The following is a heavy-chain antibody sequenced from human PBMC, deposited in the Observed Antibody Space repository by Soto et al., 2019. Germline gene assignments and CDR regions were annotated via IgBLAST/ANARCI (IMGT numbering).Heavy chain of an antibody. CDR3: ARDRYDFWSGYYSSYYFDY. Sequence: ESGGGVVQPGRSLRLSCAASGFTFSSYAMHWVRQAPGKGREWVAVLSYDGSNKYYADSVKGRFTISRDNSKNTLYLQMNSLRAEDTAVYYCARDRYDFWSGYYSSYYFDYWGQGTLVTVSS. CDR2: LSYDGSNK. D-gene: IGHD3-3*01. CDR1: GFTFSSYA. J-gene: IGHJ4*02. V-gene: IGHV3-30-3*01.